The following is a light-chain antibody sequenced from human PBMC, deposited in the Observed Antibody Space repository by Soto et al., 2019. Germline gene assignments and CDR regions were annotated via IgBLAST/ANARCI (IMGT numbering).Light chain of an antibody. CDR3: QQRSNWPLIT. CDR2: DAS. J-gene: IGKJ5*01. V-gene: IGKV3-11*01. Sequence: IVLTQSPATLSSFPGDRVILSRRASQYINTRLAWYQHRPGQAPRLLIYDASNRATGIPARFSGSGSGTDFTLTISSLEPEDFAVYYCQQRSNWPLITFGQGTRLEI. CDR1: QYINTR.